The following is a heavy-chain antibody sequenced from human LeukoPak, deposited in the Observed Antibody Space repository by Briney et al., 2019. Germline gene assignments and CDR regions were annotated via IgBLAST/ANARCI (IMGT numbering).Heavy chain of an antibody. CDR3: ARDFGPRLYAFDV. V-gene: IGHV3-11*06. Sequence: GGSLRFSCVASGFTFSDYYMSWIRQAPGKGLEWLSYISVSSRNVIDYADSVKGRFTISRDDAKNSLYLQMNSLRAEDTAVYFCARDFGPRLYAFDVWGQGTMITVSS. J-gene: IGHJ3*01. D-gene: IGHD3-16*01. CDR2: ISVSSRNVI. CDR1: GFTFSDYY.